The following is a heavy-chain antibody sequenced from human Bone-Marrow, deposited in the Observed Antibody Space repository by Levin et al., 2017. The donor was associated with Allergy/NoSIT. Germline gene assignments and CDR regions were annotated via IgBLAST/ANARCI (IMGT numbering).Heavy chain of an antibody. Sequence: LRLSCTVSGGSISSGDYYWSWIRQPPGKGLEWIGYIYYSGSTYYNPSLKSRVTISVDTSKNQFSLKLSSVTAADTAVYYCARGKGYCSGGSCYWFDPWGQGTLVTVSS. V-gene: IGHV4-30-4*01. CDR3: ARGKGYCSGGSCYWFDP. D-gene: IGHD2-15*01. CDR1: GGSISSGDYY. CDR2: IYYSGST. J-gene: IGHJ5*02.